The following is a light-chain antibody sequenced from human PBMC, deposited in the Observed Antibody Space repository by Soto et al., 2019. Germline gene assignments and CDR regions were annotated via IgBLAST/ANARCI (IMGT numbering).Light chain of an antibody. CDR1: HDISTF. Sequence: DIQLTQSPSLLSASIGDRVTITCRASHDISTFLAWYQQKPGKAPKLLIYEASTLQSGVPSRFSGSGSGTEFTLTSSGMLPEYFAAYHCQQLYTLPFTFGQGTRL. CDR3: QQLYTLPFT. J-gene: IGKJ5*01. CDR2: EAS. V-gene: IGKV1-9*01.